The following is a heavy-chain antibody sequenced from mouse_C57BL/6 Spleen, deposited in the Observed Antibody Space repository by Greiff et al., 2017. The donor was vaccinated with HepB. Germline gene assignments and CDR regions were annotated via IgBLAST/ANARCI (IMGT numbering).Heavy chain of an antibody. CDR1: GYTFTSYT. J-gene: IGHJ4*01. D-gene: IGHD1-1*01. CDR2: INPSSGYT. V-gene: IGHV1-4*01. Sequence: QVQLQQSGADLARPGASVKMSCKASGYTFTSYTMHWVKQRPGQGLEWIGYINPSSGYTKYNQKFKDKATLTADKSSSTAYMQLSSLTSEDSAVYYCARGNYGSAMDYWGQGTSVTVSS. CDR3: ARGNYGSAMDY.